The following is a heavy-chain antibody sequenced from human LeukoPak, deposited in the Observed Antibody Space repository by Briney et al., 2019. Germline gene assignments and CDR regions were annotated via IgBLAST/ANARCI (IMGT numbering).Heavy chain of an antibody. D-gene: IGHD3-10*01. V-gene: IGHV3-23*01. Sequence: GGSLRLSCAASGFTFSHYAMNWVRQAPGKGLEWVSGISGSSGSTYYADSVEGRFTISRDNSKNTLYLQMNILRAEDTAVYYCAKDSLLWFGELFFFDYWGQGTLVTVSS. CDR2: ISGSSGST. J-gene: IGHJ4*02. CDR3: AKDSLLWFGELFFFDY. CDR1: GFTFSHYA.